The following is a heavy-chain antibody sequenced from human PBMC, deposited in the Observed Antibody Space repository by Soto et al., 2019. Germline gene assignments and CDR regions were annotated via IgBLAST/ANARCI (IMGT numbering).Heavy chain of an antibody. CDR1: GFNFTNYG. J-gene: IGHJ4*02. D-gene: IGHD2-2*02. CDR2: MSYEGSNK. Sequence: PGGSLRLSCAASGFNFTNYGIHWVRQAPGKGLEWVAVMSYEGSNKFYGDFVKGRFTISRDISKKTVFLQLNNLRPEDTAVYYCAKSPNFYCSSPNCYKYYFDHWGQGTRVTVS. V-gene: IGHV3-30*18. CDR3: AKSPNFYCSSPNCYKYYFDH.